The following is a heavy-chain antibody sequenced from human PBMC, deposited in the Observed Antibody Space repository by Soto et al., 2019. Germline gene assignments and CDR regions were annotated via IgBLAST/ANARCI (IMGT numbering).Heavy chain of an antibody. CDR1: GYTFTTYC. D-gene: IGHD2-2*02. CDR3: ARDRIPLVVVDRLDS. V-gene: IGHV1-46*01. Sequence: AAVKVSCKASGYTFTTYCIHWVRQAPGQGLEWMALIDPSGGGTSYAQKFRGRVTLTRDTSTSTVYMDFSSLRSEDTAVYYCARDRIPLVVVDRLDSWGQGNLVPVPP. J-gene: IGHJ4*02. CDR2: IDPSGGGT.